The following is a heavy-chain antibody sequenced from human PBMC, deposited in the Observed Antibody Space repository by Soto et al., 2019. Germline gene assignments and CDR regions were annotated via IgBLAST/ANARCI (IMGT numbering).Heavy chain of an antibody. J-gene: IGHJ3*02. CDR2: ISGSGGST. V-gene: IGHV3-23*01. Sequence: GALRLSCAASGFTFSSYAMSWVRQAPGKGLEWVSAISGSGGSTYYADSVKGRFTISRDNSKNTLYLQMNSLRAEDTAVYYCAKSGVTGDAFDIWGQGTMVTVSS. D-gene: IGHD7-27*01. CDR1: GFTFSSYA. CDR3: AKSGVTGDAFDI.